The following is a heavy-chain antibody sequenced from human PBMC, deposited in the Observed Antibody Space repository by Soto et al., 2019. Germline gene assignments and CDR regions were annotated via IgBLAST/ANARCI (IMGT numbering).Heavy chain of an antibody. CDR3: ASDRYYYGSGSYYISWFDP. V-gene: IGHV1-2*02. CDR2: INPNSGGT. CDR1: GYTFTGYY. D-gene: IGHD3-10*01. J-gene: IGHJ5*02. Sequence: ASVKVSCKASGYTFTGYYMHWVRQAPGQGLEWMGWINPNSGGTNYAQKLQGRVTMTTDTSTSTAYMELRGLRSDDTAVYYCASDRYYYGSGSYYISWFDPWGQGTLVTVSS.